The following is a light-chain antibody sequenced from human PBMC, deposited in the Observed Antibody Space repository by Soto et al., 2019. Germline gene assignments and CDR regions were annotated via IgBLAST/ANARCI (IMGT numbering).Light chain of an antibody. J-gene: IGLJ2*01. V-gene: IGLV2-23*01. CDR3: CSYAGSRTLV. CDR2: EGS. CDR1: SSDVGSYNL. Sequence: QSALTQPASVSGSPGQSITISCTGTSSDVGSYNLFSWYQQHPGKAPKLMIYEGSKRPSGVSNRFSGSKSGNTASLTISGLQAEDEADYYCCSYAGSRTLVFGGGTKLTVL.